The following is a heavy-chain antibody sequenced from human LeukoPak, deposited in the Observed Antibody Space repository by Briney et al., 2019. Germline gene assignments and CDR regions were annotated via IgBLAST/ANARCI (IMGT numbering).Heavy chain of an antibody. V-gene: IGHV3-9*01. J-gene: IGHJ4*02. CDR3: AKEGGSNLDQFHFDY. CDR2: ISWNSVDI. D-gene: IGHD3/OR15-3a*01. CDR1: GFTFDDYA. Sequence: GGSLRLSCAASGFTFDDYAIHWVRQAPGKGLEWVSAISWNSVDIGYADSVKGRFTIFRHNAKNSLYLQMNSLRADDTALYYCAKEGGSNLDQFHFDYWGQGTLVTASS.